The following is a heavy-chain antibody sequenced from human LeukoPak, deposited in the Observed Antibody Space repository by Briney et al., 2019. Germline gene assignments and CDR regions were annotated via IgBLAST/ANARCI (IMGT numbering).Heavy chain of an antibody. CDR3: AKPPRFIAARPVCWFDP. J-gene: IGHJ5*02. CDR1: GFTFSSYG. Sequence: GGSLRLSCAASGFTFSSYGMHWVRQAPGKGLEWVAFIRYDGSNKYYADSVKGRFTISRDNSKNTLYLQMNSLRTEDTAVYFCAKPPRFIAARPVCWFDPWGQGTLVTVSS. CDR2: IRYDGSNK. V-gene: IGHV3-30*02. D-gene: IGHD6-6*01.